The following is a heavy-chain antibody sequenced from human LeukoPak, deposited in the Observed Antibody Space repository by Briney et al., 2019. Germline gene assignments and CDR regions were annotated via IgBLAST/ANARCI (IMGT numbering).Heavy chain of an antibody. CDR2: IKSKTDGGTT. V-gene: IGHV3-15*01. Sequence: PGGSLRLSCAASGFTFSNAWMSWVRQAPGKGLEWVGRIKSKTDGGTTDYAAPVKGRFTISRDDSKNTLYLQMNSLKTEDTAEYNCSTDSNGPSILTGVYYYYYMDVWGKGTTVTVSS. D-gene: IGHD3-9*01. CDR1: GFTFSNAW. CDR3: STDSNGPSILTGVYYYYYMDV. J-gene: IGHJ6*03.